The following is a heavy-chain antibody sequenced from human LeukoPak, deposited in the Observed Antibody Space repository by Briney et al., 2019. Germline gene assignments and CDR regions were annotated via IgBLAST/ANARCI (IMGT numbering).Heavy chain of an antibody. CDR2: INPSGGST. CDR1: GYTFTSYY. J-gene: IGHJ4*02. D-gene: IGHD2-15*01. V-gene: IGHV1-46*01. CDR3: ARDGCSGGSCYSAPDY. Sequence: GASVKVSCKASGYTFTSYYMHWVRQAPGQGLEWMGIINPSGGSTSYAQKFQGRVTMTRDMSTSTVYMELSSLRSEDTAVYYCARDGCSGGSCYSAPDYWGQGTLVTVSS.